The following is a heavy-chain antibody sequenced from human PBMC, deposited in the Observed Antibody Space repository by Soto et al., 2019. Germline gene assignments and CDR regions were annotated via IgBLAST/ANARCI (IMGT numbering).Heavy chain of an antibody. CDR3: ARGVSSSFGLNRKYYYSSCYMDV. V-gene: IGHV3-7*04. Sequence: GGSLRLSCAASGFTFSSYWMSWVRQAPGKGLEWVANIKQDGSEKYYVDSVKGRFTISRDNAKNSLYLQMNSLRAEDTAVYYCARGVSSSFGLNRKYYYSSCYMDVRGTATSLTLSS. J-gene: IGHJ6*03. D-gene: IGHD6-6*01. CDR1: GFTFSSYW. CDR2: IKQDGSEK.